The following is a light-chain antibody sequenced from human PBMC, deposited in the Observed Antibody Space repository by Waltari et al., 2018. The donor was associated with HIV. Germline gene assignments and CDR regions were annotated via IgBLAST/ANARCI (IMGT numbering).Light chain of an antibody. J-gene: IGLJ2*01. CDR2: NVN. CDR1: SNDIGRYEY. V-gene: IGLV2-14*03. Sequence: QSALTQPASASGSPGQSITISCTGTSNDIGRYEYVSWYQHHPGKAPKLIIYNVNRRPAGVAGRCSGSKSGNTASLTISGLQPEDEADYYCGAYTGSGNLGLFGGGTKLTVL. CDR3: GAYTGSGNLGL.